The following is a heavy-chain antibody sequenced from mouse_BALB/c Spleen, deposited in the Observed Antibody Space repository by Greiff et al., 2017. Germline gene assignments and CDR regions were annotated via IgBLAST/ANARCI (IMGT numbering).Heavy chain of an antibody. CDR3: ASVSTAIDY. D-gene: IGHD1-2*01. Sequence: EVKLMESGGGLVKPGGSLKLSCAASGFAFSSYDMSWVRQTPEKRLEWVAYISSGGGSTYYPDTVKGRFTISRDNAKNTLYLQMSSLKSEDTAMYYCASVSTAIDYWGQGTTLTVSS. V-gene: IGHV5-12-1*01. J-gene: IGHJ2*01. CDR1: GFAFSSYD. CDR2: ISSGGGST.